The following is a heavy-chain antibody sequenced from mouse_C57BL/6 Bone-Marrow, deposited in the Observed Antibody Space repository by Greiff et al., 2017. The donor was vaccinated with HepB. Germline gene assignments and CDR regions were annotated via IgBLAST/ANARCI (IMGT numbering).Heavy chain of an antibody. CDR3: ARGGTAQALFAY. CDR1: GYTFTNYA. J-gene: IGHJ3*01. V-gene: IGHV1-85*01. CDR2: IYPRDGTS. Sequence: QVQLKQSGPELVKPGTSVKLSCKASGYTFTNYAINWMKQRPGQGLEWIGWIYPRDGTSKYNEKFKGKATLTVDTSSSTTYMEFHSLTSEDSAVYFCARGGTAQALFAYWGQGTLVTVSA. D-gene: IGHD3-2*02.